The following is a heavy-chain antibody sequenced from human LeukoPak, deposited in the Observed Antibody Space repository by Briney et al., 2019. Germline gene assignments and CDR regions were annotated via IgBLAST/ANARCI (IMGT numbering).Heavy chain of an antibody. Sequence: SETLSLTCTVSGGSLSGHYWSWVRQPPGKGVQWIGYIYGSGSTKFNPSLESRVAMSVDTSKNQFSQKVSSVTAADTAVYYCARSVYGHYFDYWGLGSLLTVSS. CDR1: GGSLSGHY. J-gene: IGHJ4*01. V-gene: IGHV4-59*11. CDR2: IYGSGST. D-gene: IGHD3-10*01. CDR3: ARSVYGHYFDY.